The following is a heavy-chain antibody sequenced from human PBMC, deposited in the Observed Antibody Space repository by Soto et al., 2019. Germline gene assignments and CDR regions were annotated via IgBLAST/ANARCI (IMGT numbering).Heavy chain of an antibody. CDR3: ARVFPVSGWFDP. D-gene: IGHD6-19*01. CDR1: GGSISSYY. Sequence: SETLSLTCTVSGGSISSYYWSWIRQPPGKGLEWIGYIYYSGSTNYNPSLKSRVTISVDTSKNQFSLKLSSVTAADTAVYYCARVFPVSGWFDPWGQGTLVTVSS. CDR2: IYYSGST. V-gene: IGHV4-59*01. J-gene: IGHJ5*02.